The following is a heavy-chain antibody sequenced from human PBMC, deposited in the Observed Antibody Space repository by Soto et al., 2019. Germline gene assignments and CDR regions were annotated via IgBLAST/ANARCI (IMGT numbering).Heavy chain of an antibody. V-gene: IGHV1-69*13. Sequence: SVKVSCKASGGTFSRYSISWVRQAPGQGLEWMGGIIPIFGTANYAQKFQGRVTITADESTSTAYMELSSLRSEDTAVYYCARDVPSWAPYYYGSGTQTRYGMDVWGQGTTVTVSS. CDR3: ARDVPSWAPYYYGSGTQTRYGMDV. J-gene: IGHJ6*02. CDR2: IIPIFGTA. CDR1: GGTFSRYS. D-gene: IGHD3-10*01.